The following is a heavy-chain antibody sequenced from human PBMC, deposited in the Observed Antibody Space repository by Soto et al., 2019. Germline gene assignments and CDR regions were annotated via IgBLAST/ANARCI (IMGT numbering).Heavy chain of an antibody. CDR3: ASYDYVWGSYRYPSLDY. J-gene: IGHJ4*02. CDR2: ISGSGGST. V-gene: IGHV3-23*01. D-gene: IGHD3-16*02. Sequence: EVQLLESGGGLVQPGGSLRLCCAASGFTFSSYAMSWVRQAPGKGLEWVSAISGSGGSTYYADSVKGRFTISRDNSKNTLYLQMNSLRAEDTAVYYCASYDYVWGSYRYPSLDYWGQGTLVTVSS. CDR1: GFTFSSYA.